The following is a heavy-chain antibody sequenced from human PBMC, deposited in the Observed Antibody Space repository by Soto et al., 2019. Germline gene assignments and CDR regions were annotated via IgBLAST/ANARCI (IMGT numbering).Heavy chain of an antibody. CDR2: IYPGDSDT. J-gene: IGHJ5*01. Sequence: PGESLKISCKGSGYIFSTYWIAWVRQMPGKGLEWMGLIYPGDSDTRYSPSFQGQVTISADKSISTAFLQWSSLQASDTAIYYCTRSDIIRWHLGGFDAWGQGTRVNVSS. CDR1: GYIFSTYW. D-gene: IGHD2-15*01. V-gene: IGHV5-51*01. CDR3: TRSDIIRWHLGGFDA.